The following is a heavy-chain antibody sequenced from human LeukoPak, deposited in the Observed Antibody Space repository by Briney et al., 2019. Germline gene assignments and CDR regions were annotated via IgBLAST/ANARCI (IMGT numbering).Heavy chain of an antibody. Sequence: GGSLRLSCAASGFTFSDYYMSWIRQAPGKGLEWVSYINSSSSYTNYADSVKGRFTISSDNAKNSLYLQMNSLRAEDTAVYYCAREDIVVVPAAPPYYYGMDVWGKGTTVTVSS. CDR2: INSSSSYT. J-gene: IGHJ6*04. CDR3: AREDIVVVPAAPPYYYGMDV. D-gene: IGHD2-2*01. V-gene: IGHV3-11*06. CDR1: GFTFSDYY.